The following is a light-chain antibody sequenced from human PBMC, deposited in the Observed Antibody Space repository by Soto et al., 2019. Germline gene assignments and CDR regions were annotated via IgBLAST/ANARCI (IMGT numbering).Light chain of an antibody. V-gene: IGKV1-5*01. CDR3: QQYHSFWP. CDR1: QSISTW. J-gene: IGKJ1*01. Sequence: DIQMTQSPSTLSASVGDRVTITCRASQSISTWLAWYQQKPGKAPKLLIYDAFYLERGVPSRFSGSGSGTEFTLTISSLQHDDLATYYCQQYHSFWPFGQGTKVEI. CDR2: DAF.